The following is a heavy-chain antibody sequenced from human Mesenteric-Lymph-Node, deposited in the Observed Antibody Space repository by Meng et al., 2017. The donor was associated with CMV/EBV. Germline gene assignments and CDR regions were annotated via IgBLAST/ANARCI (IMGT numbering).Heavy chain of an antibody. V-gene: IGHV3-30*04. D-gene: IGHD1-26*01. CDR1: GFTFSSYA. CDR2: ISYDGSNK. CDR3: VRDLKGGFDY. Sequence: GGSLRLSCAASGFTFSSYAMHWVRQAPGKGLEWVAVISYDGSNKYYADSVKGRFTSSRDNSKNTLYLQMNSLRAEDTAVYYCVRDLKGGFDYWGQGTRVTVSS. J-gene: IGHJ4*02.